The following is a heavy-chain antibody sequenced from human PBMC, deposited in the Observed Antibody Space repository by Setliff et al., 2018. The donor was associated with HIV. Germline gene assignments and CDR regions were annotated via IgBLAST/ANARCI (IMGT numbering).Heavy chain of an antibody. D-gene: IGHD3-10*01. CDR2: IYSGGTT. Sequence: PGGSLRLSCAASGFTVSRYYMSWVRQAPGKGLEWVSIIYSGGTTYYADSVKGRFIISRHNSNNTLYLQMNSLRAEDTALYYCAREGGMVRGALYYYYYYYMDVWGKGTTVTVSS. V-gene: IGHV3-53*04. J-gene: IGHJ6*03. CDR1: GFTVSRYY. CDR3: AREGGMVRGALYYYYYYYMDV.